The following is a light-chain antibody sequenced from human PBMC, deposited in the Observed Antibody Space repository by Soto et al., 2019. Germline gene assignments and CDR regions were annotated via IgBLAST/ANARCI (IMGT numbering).Light chain of an antibody. J-gene: IGKJ1*01. Sequence: EIVLMQYPGPLSLSPGEIATLSCSASETVTGKYLAWYQQKAGQAPRLLIFAASNRASGIPDRFSGSGSGTDFTLTISRLEPEDFAVYFCQQYSSPPQTFGQGTKVDI. CDR2: AAS. V-gene: IGKV3-20*01. CDR3: QQYSSPPQT. CDR1: ETVTGKY.